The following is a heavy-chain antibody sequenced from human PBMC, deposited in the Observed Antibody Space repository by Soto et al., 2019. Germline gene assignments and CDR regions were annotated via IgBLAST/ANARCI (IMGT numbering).Heavy chain of an antibody. CDR3: PREFSGSSTSCYVICYYYGMDV. Sequence: ASVKVSCKSSADPFTIYAMHWVRQAPGQRLAWMGWINAGNGNTKYSQKFQGRVTITRDPSASTAYMNLISLSSQDTSQYYYPREFSGSSTSCYVICYYYGMDVWGQGTTVTVSS. CDR2: INAGNGNT. J-gene: IGHJ6*02. V-gene: IGHV1-3*01. CDR1: ADPFTIYA. D-gene: IGHD2-2*01.